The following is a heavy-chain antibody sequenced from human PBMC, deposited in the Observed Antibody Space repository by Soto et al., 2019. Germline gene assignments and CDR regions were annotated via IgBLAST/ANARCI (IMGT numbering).Heavy chain of an antibody. CDR2: IRSKAYGGTT. D-gene: IGHD3-10*01. CDR1: GFTFGDYA. Sequence: GVLRLSCTASGFTFGDYAMSWVRQAPGKGLEWVGFIRSKAYGGTTEYAASVKGRFTISRDDSKSIAYLQMNSLKTEDTAVYYCTRDPLDYGSGSLDYWGQGTLVTVSS. CDR3: TRDPLDYGSGSLDY. V-gene: IGHV3-49*04. J-gene: IGHJ4*02.